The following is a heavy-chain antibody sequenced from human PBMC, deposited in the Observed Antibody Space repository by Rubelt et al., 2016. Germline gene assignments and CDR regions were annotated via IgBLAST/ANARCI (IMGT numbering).Heavy chain of an antibody. V-gene: IGHV4-59*01. J-gene: IGHJ5*02. CDR3: AREVPVDGTAFDP. Sequence: LQKPSETLSLTCSVSGASISSYYWSWIRQPPGKGLEWIASFYHTGSTTYNPSLKSRVTLSVDTSKNPFSLKVRSLTAADTAVYYCAREVPVDGTAFDPWGQGTLVTVSS. D-gene: IGHD6-19*01. CDR1: GASISSYY. CDR2: FYHTGST.